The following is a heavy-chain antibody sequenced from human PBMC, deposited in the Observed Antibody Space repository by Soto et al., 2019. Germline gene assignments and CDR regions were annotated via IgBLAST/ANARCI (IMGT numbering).Heavy chain of an antibody. CDR2: ISGSGGST. CDR1: GFTFSSWA. V-gene: IGHV3-23*01. J-gene: IGHJ4*02. Sequence: GRSLRLSCAACGFTFSSWALSWVRQAPGKGLEWVSAISGSGGSTYYADSVKGRFTISRDNSKNTLYLQMNSLRAEDTAVYYCAKRHHVTIFGVVYYFDYWCQGTLVTVSS. CDR3: AKRHHVTIFGVVYYFDY. D-gene: IGHD3-3*01.